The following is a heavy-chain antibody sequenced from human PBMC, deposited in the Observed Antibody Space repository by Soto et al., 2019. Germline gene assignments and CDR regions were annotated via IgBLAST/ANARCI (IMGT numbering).Heavy chain of an antibody. CDR3: VRGWGSLVHLSCLAF. D-gene: IGHD3-16*01. J-gene: IGHJ3*01. V-gene: IGHV3-33*01. CDR1: GFTFRQYG. CDR2: IFYDGTEQ. Sequence: QVQLVESGGGVFQPGTSLRLSCAASGFTFRQYGMHWVRQAPGKGLEWVAVIFYDGTEQYYADSVKGRFAISRDNPGNMVYLQMNSLRAEDTGVYYCVRGWGSLVHLSCLAFWGQGTTVVVSS.